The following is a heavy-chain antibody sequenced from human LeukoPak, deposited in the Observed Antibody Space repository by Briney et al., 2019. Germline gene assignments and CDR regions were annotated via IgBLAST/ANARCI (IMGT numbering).Heavy chain of an antibody. V-gene: IGHV3-30*02. CDR3: AKEYCSSTSCYVSD. CDR2: IRYDGSNK. CDR1: GLTFSSYG. J-gene: IGHJ4*02. D-gene: IGHD2-2*01. Sequence: GGSLRLSCAASGLTFSSYGMHWVRQAPGKGLEWVVFIRYDGSNKYYADSVKGRFTISRDNSKNTLYLQMNSLRAEDTAVYYCAKEYCSSTSCYVSDWGQGTLVTVSS.